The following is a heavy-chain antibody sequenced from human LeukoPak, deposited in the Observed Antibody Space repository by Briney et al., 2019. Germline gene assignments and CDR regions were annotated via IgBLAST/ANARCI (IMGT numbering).Heavy chain of an antibody. CDR2: LYSGANT. CDR3: AADRYDSSGYYHFDY. CDR1: GFSVSSNF. J-gene: IGHJ4*02. Sequence: GGSLRLSCTASGFSVSSNFMSWVRQAPGKGLEWVSVLYSGANTYYADSVKGRFTISRDNSKNTLYLQMNSLRADDTAVYYCAADRYDSSGYYHFDYWGQGTLVTVSS. V-gene: IGHV3-53*01. D-gene: IGHD3-22*01.